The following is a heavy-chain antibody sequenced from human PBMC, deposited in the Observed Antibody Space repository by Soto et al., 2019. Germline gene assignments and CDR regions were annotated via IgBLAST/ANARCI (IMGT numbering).Heavy chain of an antibody. J-gene: IGHJ4*02. CDR1: VFTFISYG. Sequence: GGSLRLSCAASVFTFISYGMTWVRQSPGKGLEWVSFSSATGAGTYYADSVKGRFTISRDNSKNTLYLQMTSLRADDTAVYYCAKDRRAGGNYGFYSDFWGQGALVTVSS. CDR2: SSATGAGT. V-gene: IGHV3-23*01. D-gene: IGHD1-7*01. CDR3: AKDRRAGGNYGFYSDF.